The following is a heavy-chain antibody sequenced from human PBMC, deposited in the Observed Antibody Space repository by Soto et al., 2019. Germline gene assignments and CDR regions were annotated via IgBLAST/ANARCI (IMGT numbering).Heavy chain of an antibody. V-gene: IGHV1-69*04. CDR1: GGTFSSYT. J-gene: IGHJ4*02. CDR3: ARDRGGRWVNEYYFDY. CDR2: VIPILGIA. Sequence: SVKVSCKASGGTFSSYTISWVRQAPGQGLEWMGRVIPILGIANYAQKFQGRVTITADKSTSTAYMELSSRRSEDTAVFYCARDRGGRWVNEYYFDYWGQGTLVTVSS. D-gene: IGHD2-15*01.